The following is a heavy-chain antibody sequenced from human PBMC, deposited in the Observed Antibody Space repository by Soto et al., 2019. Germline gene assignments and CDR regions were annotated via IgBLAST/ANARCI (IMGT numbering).Heavy chain of an antibody. V-gene: IGHV3-48*02. CDR2: ISSGSTTI. D-gene: IGHD1-1*01. CDR1: VLLFIPST. CDR3: ARVRRNDASDYYGMDG. Sequence: VGPLRLSLAASVLLFIPSTMNWVRTNTGKGLEWVSYISSGSTTIYYADSVKGRFTIARDNGKNSLYLQMNSLRDEDTAVYYCARVRRNDASDYYGMDGWGQGTTVTVSS. J-gene: IGHJ6*02.